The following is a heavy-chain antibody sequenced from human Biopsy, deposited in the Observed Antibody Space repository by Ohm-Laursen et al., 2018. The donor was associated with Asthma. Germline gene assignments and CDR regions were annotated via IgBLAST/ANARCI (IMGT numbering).Heavy chain of an antibody. CDR1: GAYIGSRDHH. CDR2: VFWSGTT. CDR3: ARVASYGDLYFGIDV. D-gene: IGHD4-17*01. Sequence: SQTLSLTCTVGGAYIGSRDHHWSWIRQSLGTGLEWIGFVFWSGTTHYNRSLERRLSISIDTTRNEFSMTLRSVTAADTAVYFCARVASYGDLYFGIDVWGPGTTVSVS. V-gene: IGHV4-30-4*01. J-gene: IGHJ6*02.